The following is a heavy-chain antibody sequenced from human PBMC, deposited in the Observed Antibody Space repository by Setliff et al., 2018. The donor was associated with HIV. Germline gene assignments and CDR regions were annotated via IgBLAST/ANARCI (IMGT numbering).Heavy chain of an antibody. CDR3: ARDAGIPMVRGRWPLDY. CDR2: MHPNSGAT. J-gene: IGHJ4*02. CDR1: GYTFTASY. Sequence: ASVKVSCKTSGYTFTASYLHWVRQAPGQGLQWMGWMHPNSGATKYAQKFRDRVTLTGDTSTSTAYMELSGLRSEDTAVYYCARDAGIPMVRGRWPLDYWGQGTLVTVSS. V-gene: IGHV1-2*02. D-gene: IGHD3-10*01.